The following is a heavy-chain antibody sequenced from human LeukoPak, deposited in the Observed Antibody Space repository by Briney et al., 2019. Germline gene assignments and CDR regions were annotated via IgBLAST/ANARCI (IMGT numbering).Heavy chain of an antibody. J-gene: IGHJ4*02. CDR1: GGSFSGYS. CDR2: INHSGST. D-gene: IGHD3-22*01. CDR3: ARGRGSGYYYFDY. Sequence: SETLSLTCAVYGGSFSGYSWSWIRQPPGKGLEWIGEINHSGSTNYNPSLKSRVTISVDTSKNQFSLKLSSVTAADTAVYYCARGRGSGYYYFDYWGQGTLVTVSS. V-gene: IGHV4-34*01.